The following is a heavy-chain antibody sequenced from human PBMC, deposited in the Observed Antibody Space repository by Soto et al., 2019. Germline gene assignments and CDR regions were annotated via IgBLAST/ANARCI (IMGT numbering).Heavy chain of an antibody. CDR2: ISGSGGRA. J-gene: IGHJ3*01. V-gene: IGHV3-23*01. D-gene: IGHD6-19*01. CDR1: AFTFSNYA. CDR3: VREDSAWDSRGSFDF. Sequence: EVQLLESGGGLVRPGGSLRLSCAASAFTFSNYAMNWVRQAPGKGLEWVSVISGSGGRASYADSVQGRFTISRDNSKNTLYLQMNSLRAEDTAIYYCVREDSAWDSRGSFDFWGRGTMVTVS.